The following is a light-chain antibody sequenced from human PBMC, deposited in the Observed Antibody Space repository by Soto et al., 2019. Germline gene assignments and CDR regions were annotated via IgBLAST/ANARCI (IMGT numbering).Light chain of an antibody. CDR1: QSISIY. CDR3: QQSYSTRFT. Sequence: DIQMTQSPSSLSASVGDRVTITCRASQSISIYLNWYQQKPGKAPKLLIYAASSLQSGVPSRFSGSVSGTDFTLTISSLQPEDFATYYCQQSYSTRFTFGPGTKVDIK. CDR2: AAS. V-gene: IGKV1-39*01. J-gene: IGKJ3*01.